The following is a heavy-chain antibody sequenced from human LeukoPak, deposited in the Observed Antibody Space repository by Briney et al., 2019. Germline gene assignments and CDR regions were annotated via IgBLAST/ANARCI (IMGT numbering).Heavy chain of an antibody. CDR1: GFTFSSYE. D-gene: IGHD2-15*01. V-gene: IGHV3-48*03. CDR2: ISSSDSTI. CDR3: ARERASGYCSGGGCYGYFDY. J-gene: IGHJ4*02. Sequence: GGSLRLSCSASGFTFSSYEMNWVRQAPGKGLEWVSYISSSDSTIYYADSVKGRFTISRDNAKNSLYLQFNSLRAEDTAVYYCARERASGYCSGGGCYGYFDYWGQGTLVIVS.